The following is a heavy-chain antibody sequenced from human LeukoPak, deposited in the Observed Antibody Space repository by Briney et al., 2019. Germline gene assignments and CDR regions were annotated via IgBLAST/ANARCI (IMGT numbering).Heavy chain of an antibody. D-gene: IGHD5-24*01. Sequence: ASVKVSCKASGYTFTTYYMYWVRQAPGQGLEWMGWINPNSGGTNYAQKFQGRVTMTRDTSISTAYMELSRLRSDDTAVYYCAREFGRDGYNYLSDSPGVSGAFDIWGQGTMVTVSS. J-gene: IGHJ3*02. CDR1: GYTFTTYY. CDR3: AREFGRDGYNYLSDSPGVSGAFDI. CDR2: INPNSGGT. V-gene: IGHV1-2*02.